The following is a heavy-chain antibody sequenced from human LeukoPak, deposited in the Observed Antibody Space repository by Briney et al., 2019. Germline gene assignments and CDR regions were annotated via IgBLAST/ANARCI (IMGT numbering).Heavy chain of an antibody. CDR1: GGSINTDNW. Sequence: SETLSLTCAVSGGSINTDNWWSWVRQPPGKGLEWIGEIHRSGSTNYNPSLQSRVTISIDRSKNQIALELSSVTAADTAVYYCAREIVGGFNPGAYWGQGTLVTVSS. V-gene: IGHV4-4*02. CDR2: IHRSGST. D-gene: IGHD1-14*01. CDR3: AREIVGGFNPGAY. J-gene: IGHJ4*02.